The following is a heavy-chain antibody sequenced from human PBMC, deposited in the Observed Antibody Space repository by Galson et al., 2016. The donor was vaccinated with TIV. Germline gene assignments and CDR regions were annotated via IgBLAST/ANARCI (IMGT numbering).Heavy chain of an antibody. CDR3: ARGGGYGDVYFDF. J-gene: IGHJ4*02. D-gene: IGHD4-17*01. CDR2: ISAGGGRT. Sequence: CAASGFTFSSFAVSWVRQAPGKGLEWVSAISAGGGRTYYADSVKGRFTISRDNSKNTLYLQMDRLRAEDTAVYYCARGGGYGDVYFDFWGQGSLVTVSS. CDR1: GFTFSSFA. V-gene: IGHV3-23*01.